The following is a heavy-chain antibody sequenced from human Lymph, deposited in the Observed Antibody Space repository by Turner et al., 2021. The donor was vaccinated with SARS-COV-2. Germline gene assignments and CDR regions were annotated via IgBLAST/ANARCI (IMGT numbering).Heavy chain of an antibody. CDR2: ISSSSTYI. CDR1: GFTFSTYS. J-gene: IGHJ4*02. Sequence: DVQRVASGGGVARSGGYLRLYCAASGFTFSTYSMTWVRRAAGEALKWISSISSSSTYIDYADSVKSRYTVSRDQAKNTLYLQVNSLGAEDTAVYYCARDIPTTAGYFDYWGRGTLVTVSS. V-gene: IGHV3-21*01. CDR3: ARDIPTTAGYFDY. D-gene: IGHD4-17*01.